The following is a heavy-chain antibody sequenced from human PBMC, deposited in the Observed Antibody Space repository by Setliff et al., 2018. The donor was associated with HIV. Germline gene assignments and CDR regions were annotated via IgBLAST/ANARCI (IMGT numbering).Heavy chain of an antibody. CDR3: ARGARLLAAYSDRWDYFYMAV. D-gene: IGHD1-26*01. Sequence: PSEPLSLTCAVFGGSFTDYYWIWIRQPPGKGLEWIGEINHSGSTHYNPSLKSRFIISVDTSKNQFSLKVNSMTAADTAVYYCARGARLLAAYSDRWDYFYMAVWGKGTTVTVSS. CDR1: GGSFTDYY. J-gene: IGHJ6*03. V-gene: IGHV4-34*01. CDR2: INHSGST.